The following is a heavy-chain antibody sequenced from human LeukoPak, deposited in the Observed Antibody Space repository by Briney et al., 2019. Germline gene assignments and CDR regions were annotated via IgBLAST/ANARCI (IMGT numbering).Heavy chain of an antibody. Sequence: PSETLSLTCTVSGYSISDGYYWGWIRQPPGKGLEWIASIYHSGNTYYNPSLKSRVTISLDTSKNQFSLKLNSVTAADTAVFFCAREGEDIVATKPGSDYYYYYYMDVWGKGTTVTVSS. CDR3: AREGEDIVATKPGSDYYYYYYMDV. D-gene: IGHD5-12*01. CDR2: IYHSGNT. J-gene: IGHJ6*03. CDR1: GYSISDGYY. V-gene: IGHV4-38-2*02.